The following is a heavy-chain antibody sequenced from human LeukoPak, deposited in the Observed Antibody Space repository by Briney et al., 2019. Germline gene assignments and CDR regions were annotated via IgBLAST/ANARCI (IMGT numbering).Heavy chain of an antibody. D-gene: IGHD3-22*01. Sequence: GGSLRLSCAASGFTFSSYGMNWVRQAPGKGLEWVSSISSSSSYIYYADSVKGRFTISRDNAKNSLYLQMNSLRAEDTAVYYCARDRFSLYYYDSSGYYRGYFQHWGQGTLVTVSS. V-gene: IGHV3-21*01. CDR2: ISSSSSYI. J-gene: IGHJ1*01. CDR3: ARDRFSLYYYDSSGYYRGYFQH. CDR1: GFTFSSYG.